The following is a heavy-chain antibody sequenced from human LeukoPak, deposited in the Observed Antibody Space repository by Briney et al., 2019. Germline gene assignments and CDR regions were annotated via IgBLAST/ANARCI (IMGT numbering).Heavy chain of an antibody. CDR1: GYSISSSSYY. Sequence: PSETLSLTCTVSGYSISSSSYYWGWIRQPPGKGLEWIGSIYYSGSTYYNPSLKSRVTISVDTSKNQFSLKLSSVTAADTAVYYCARRWGTYGDYVLSYEVDFWFDPWGQGTLVTVSS. CDR3: ARRWGTYGDYVLSYEVDFWFDP. J-gene: IGHJ5*02. D-gene: IGHD4-17*01. V-gene: IGHV4-39*01. CDR2: IYYSGST.